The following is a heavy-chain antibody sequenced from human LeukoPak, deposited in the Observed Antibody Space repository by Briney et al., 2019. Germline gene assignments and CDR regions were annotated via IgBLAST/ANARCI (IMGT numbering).Heavy chain of an antibody. CDR1: GFTFSNYH. CDR2: IDTRSNAI. J-gene: IGHJ4*02. D-gene: IGHD4-17*01. CDR3: ATRHNFDYGSH. V-gene: IGHV3-48*01. Sequence: PGGSLRLSCAASGFTFSNYHINWVRQAPGKALEWVSYIDTRSNAINYADSVQGRFTISRDNAKNSLFLQMNSLRAEDTAVYYCATRHNFDYGSHWGQGTLVTVSS.